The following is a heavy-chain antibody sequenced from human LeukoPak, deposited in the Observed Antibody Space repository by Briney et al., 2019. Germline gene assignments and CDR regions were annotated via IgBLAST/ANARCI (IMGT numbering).Heavy chain of an antibody. Sequence: PGGSLRLSCAASGFTFSSYAMTWVRQAPGKGLAWVSSISKSDGSTYYADSVKGRFTISRDNSKNTVYLHMDSLRVEDTAIYYRARGALIPDFRGQGTLVTVSS. V-gene: IGHV3-23*01. CDR1: GFTFSSYA. J-gene: IGHJ4*02. D-gene: IGHD2-21*01. CDR2: ISKSDGST. CDR3: ARGALIPDF.